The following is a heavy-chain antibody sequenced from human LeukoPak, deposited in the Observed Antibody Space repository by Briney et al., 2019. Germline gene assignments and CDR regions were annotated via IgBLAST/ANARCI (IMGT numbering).Heavy chain of an antibody. CDR1: GGSISSGDYY. V-gene: IGHV4-30-4*01. J-gene: IGHJ2*01. CDR3: ARGSRPPGDESYFDL. CDR2: IYYSGST. D-gene: IGHD2-21*01. Sequence: PSQTLSLTCTVSGGSISSGDYYWSWIRQPPGKGLEWIGYIYYSGSTYYNPSLKSRVTISVDTSKNQFSLKLSSVTAADTAVYYCARGSRPPGDESYFDLWGRGTLVTVSS.